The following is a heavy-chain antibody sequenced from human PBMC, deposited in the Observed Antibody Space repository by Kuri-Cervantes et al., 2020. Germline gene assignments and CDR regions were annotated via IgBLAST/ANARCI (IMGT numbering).Heavy chain of an antibody. V-gene: IGHV3-30*03. J-gene: IGHJ5*02. D-gene: IGHD3-3*01. CDR2: ISYDGSNK. CDR1: GFTFSSYG. CDR3: ARDPDFWSGRNNWFDP. Sequence: GGSLRLCCAASGFTFSSYGMHWVRQAPGKGLEWVAVISYDGSNKYYADSVKGRFTISRDNSKNTLYLQMNSLRAEDTAVYYCARDPDFWSGRNNWFDPWGQGTLVTVSS.